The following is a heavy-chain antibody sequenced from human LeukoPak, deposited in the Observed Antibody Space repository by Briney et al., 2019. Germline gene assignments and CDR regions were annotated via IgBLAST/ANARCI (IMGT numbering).Heavy chain of an antibody. CDR3: ARDVYIAARSGQSDY. Sequence: GSLRLSCAASGFTFSSYNMNWVRQAPGKGPEWVSCISSSGSYTYYADSVKGRFTISRDNAKNSLNLQMNSLRAEDTAVYYCARDVYIAARSGQSDYWGQGTLVTASS. D-gene: IGHD6-6*01. CDR2: ISSSGSYT. CDR1: GFTFSSYN. J-gene: IGHJ4*02. V-gene: IGHV3-21*01.